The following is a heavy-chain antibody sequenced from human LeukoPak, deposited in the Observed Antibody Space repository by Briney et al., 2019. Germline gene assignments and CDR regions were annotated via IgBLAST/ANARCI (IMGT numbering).Heavy chain of an antibody. J-gene: IGHJ6*03. CDR1: GFTFSSYG. CDR3: AAAGKYYYYYMDV. V-gene: IGHV3-30*02. Sequence: GGSLRLSCAASGFTFSSYGMHWVRQAPGKGLEWVAFIRYDGSNKYYADSVKGRFTISRDNSKNTLYLQMNSLRAEDTAVYYCAAAGKYYYYYMDVWGKGTTVTVSS. CDR2: IRYDGSNK. D-gene: IGHD6-13*01.